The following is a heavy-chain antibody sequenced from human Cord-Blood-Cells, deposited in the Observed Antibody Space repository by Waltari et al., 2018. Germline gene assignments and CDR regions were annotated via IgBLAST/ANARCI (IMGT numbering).Heavy chain of an antibody. CDR1: GGSFSGSY. Sequence: QVQLQQWGAGLLKPSETLSLPCAVYGGSFSGSYWSWIRQPPGKGLEWIGEINHSGSTNYNPSLKSRVTISVDTSKNQFSLKLSSVTAADTAVYYCARVGRYSSGWYTGGSDYWGQGTLVTVSS. D-gene: IGHD6-19*01. V-gene: IGHV4-34*01. J-gene: IGHJ4*02. CDR3: ARVGRYSSGWYTGGSDY. CDR2: INHSGST.